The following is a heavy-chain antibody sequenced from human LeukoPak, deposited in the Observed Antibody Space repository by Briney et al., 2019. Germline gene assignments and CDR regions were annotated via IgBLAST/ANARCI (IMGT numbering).Heavy chain of an antibody. D-gene: IGHD3-10*01. CDR1: GFTFSSYS. CDR3: ARDWSGYGSGSYYNPISMDV. V-gene: IGHV3-21*01. J-gene: IGHJ6*04. CDR2: ISSSSYI. Sequence: GGSLRLSCAASGFTFSSYSMNWVRQAPGKGLEWVSSISSSSYIYYADSVKGRFTISRDNAKNSLYLQMNSLRAEDTAVYYCARDWSGYGSGSYYNPISMDVWGKGTMVTVSS.